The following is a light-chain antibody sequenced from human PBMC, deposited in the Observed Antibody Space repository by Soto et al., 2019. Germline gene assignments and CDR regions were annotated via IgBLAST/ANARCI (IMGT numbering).Light chain of an antibody. CDR1: SSDVGGYNY. Sequence: QSALTQPRSVSGSPGQSVTISCTGTSSDVGGYNYVSWYQQHPGKAPKVIIYDVSKRPSGVPDRFTGSKSGNTASLSISGLQGEDEADSYCCSYAGSDTLVVGGGTKLTVL. J-gene: IGLJ2*01. V-gene: IGLV2-11*01. CDR3: CSYAGSDTLV. CDR2: DVS.